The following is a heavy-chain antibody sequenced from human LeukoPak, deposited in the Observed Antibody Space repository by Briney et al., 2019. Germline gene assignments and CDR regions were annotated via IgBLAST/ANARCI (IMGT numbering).Heavy chain of an antibody. D-gene: IGHD3-22*01. J-gene: IGHJ4*02. CDR2: IIDSGGSI. Sequence: QPGGSLRLSCAASGLTSGIYAMRWVRHAPRKGLEWVSSIIDSGGSIFYTHPVKGLFTLSRQNSYNTLYLKIHRVRAEHSAVYYCAKRAMQDSSYYFFDSWGQGTLVSVSS. CDR1: GLTSGIYA. CDR3: AKRAMQDSSYYFFDS. V-gene: IGHV3-23*01.